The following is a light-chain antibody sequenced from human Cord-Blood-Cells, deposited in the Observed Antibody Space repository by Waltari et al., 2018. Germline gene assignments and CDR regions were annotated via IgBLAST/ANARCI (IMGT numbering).Light chain of an antibody. CDR1: QDISNY. CDR3: QQYDNPP. CDR2: DAS. Sequence: DIQMTQSPSSLSASVGDRVTITCQASQDISNYLNWYQQKPGKAPKLLIYDASNLETGVPSRFSGSGSGTDFTFTSSSLQPEDIATYYCQQYDNPPFGGGTKVEIK. J-gene: IGKJ4*01. V-gene: IGKV1-33*01.